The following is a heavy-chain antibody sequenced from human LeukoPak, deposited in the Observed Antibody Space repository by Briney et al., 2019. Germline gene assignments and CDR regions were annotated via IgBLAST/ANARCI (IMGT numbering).Heavy chain of an antibody. Sequence: GSLRLSCLASGFTFKYYTMFWVRQAPGKGLEWVSSISGNGVTTHYADSVEGRFTVSRDNSQNTFYLQMNSLRAGDTAVYYCAKDGDNPQRDFESWGQGTLVTVSS. D-gene: IGHD7-27*01. V-gene: IGHV3-23*01. CDR2: ISGNGVTT. CDR3: AKDGDNPQRDFES. J-gene: IGHJ4*02. CDR1: GFTFKYYT.